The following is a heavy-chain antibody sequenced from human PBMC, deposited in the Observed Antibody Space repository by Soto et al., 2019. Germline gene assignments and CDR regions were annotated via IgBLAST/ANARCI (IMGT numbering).Heavy chain of an antibody. Sequence: SETLSLTCTVSGDSINSGGYYWSWIRQHPGKGLEWIGHIYFSGNTYYSPSLRSRLSISLDTSKNQLSLRLSSVTAADTAAYYCAREVVGVPAMWENSYYYMDVWGIGTSVTVSS. J-gene: IGHJ6*03. CDR1: GDSINSGGYY. CDR3: AREVVGVPAMWENSYYYMDV. V-gene: IGHV4-31*03. CDR2: IYFSGNT. D-gene: IGHD2-2*01.